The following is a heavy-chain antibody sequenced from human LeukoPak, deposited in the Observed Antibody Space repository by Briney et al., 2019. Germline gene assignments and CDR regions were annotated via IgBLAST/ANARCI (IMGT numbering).Heavy chain of an antibody. Sequence: GGSLRLSCAASAFTFTNYWMHWVRQAPGKGLVWVSRINSDGSRTNYADSVKGRFTISRDNAKNTVYLQMNSLTDEDTAIYYCTRGKVGTWGYFDLWGRGTLVTVSS. D-gene: IGHD1-26*01. V-gene: IGHV3-74*01. J-gene: IGHJ2*01. CDR2: INSDGSRT. CDR1: AFTFTNYW. CDR3: TRGKVGTWGYFDL.